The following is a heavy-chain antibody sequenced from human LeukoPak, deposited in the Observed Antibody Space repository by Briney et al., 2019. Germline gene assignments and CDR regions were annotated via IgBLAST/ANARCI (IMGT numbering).Heavy chain of an antibody. CDR3: ARGGPPGYYYDYYMDV. CDR1: GGSISRSSYY. V-gene: IGHV4-39*07. J-gene: IGHJ6*03. CDR2: IYYSGST. Sequence: PSETLSLTCTVSGGSISRSSYYWGWIRQPPGKGLEWIGNIYYSGSTYYNPSLKSRVTISVDTSKNQFSLKMSSVTAADTAVYFCARGGPPGYYYDYYMDVWGKGTTVTISS.